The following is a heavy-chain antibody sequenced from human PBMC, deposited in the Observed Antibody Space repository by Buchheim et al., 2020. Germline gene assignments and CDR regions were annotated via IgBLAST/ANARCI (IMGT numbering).Heavy chain of an antibody. Sequence: QVQLVQSGAAVKKPGSSVKVSCKASGGTFSSYAISWVRQAPGQGLEWMGGIIPIFGTASYAQKFQGRVTITADESTSTAYMELSSLRSEDTAVYYCARGIVVVTAIGYYYGMDVWGQGTT. CDR1: GGTFSSYA. CDR2: IIPIFGTA. D-gene: IGHD2-21*02. CDR3: ARGIVVVTAIGYYYGMDV. V-gene: IGHV1-69*01. J-gene: IGHJ6*02.